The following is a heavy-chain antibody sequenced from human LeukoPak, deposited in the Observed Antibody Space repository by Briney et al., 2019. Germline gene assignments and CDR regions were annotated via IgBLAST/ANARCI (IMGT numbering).Heavy chain of an antibody. CDR3: ARAARDPYSSSRRWFDP. Sequence: SEILSFTCTVSGGSISGYYWSWMRQPPGKELKWIGYIYYSGSTNYNTSLKSRVTISVDTSKNQFSLKLSSVTAADTAVYYCARAARDPYSSSRRWFDPWGQGSLVTVSS. V-gene: IGHV4-59*01. J-gene: IGHJ5*02. CDR2: IYYSGST. CDR1: GGSISGYY. D-gene: IGHD6-13*01.